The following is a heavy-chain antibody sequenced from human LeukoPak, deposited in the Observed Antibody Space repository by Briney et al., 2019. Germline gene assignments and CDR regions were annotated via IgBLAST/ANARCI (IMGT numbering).Heavy chain of an antibody. CDR3: ARRLGRSFDY. CDR1: GYTFINHA. D-gene: IGHD2-21*01. V-gene: IGHV1-3*04. J-gene: IGHJ4*02. Sequence: ASVTVSCTASGYTFINHAIHWVRQAPGQRLEWMGWINIGNGNTKYSQNFQGRITITRDTSATTAYMDLSSLRSEDTAMYYCARRLGRSFDYWGQGTLVTVSS. CDR2: INIGNGNT.